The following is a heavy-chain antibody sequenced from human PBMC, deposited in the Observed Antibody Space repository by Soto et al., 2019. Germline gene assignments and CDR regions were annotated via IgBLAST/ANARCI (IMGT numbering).Heavy chain of an antibody. CDR3: ARPDVLLWFGELSGEDAFDI. Sequence: RLSCAASGFTFSSYSMNWVRQAPGKGLEWVSSISSSSSHIYYADSVKGRFTISRDNAKNSLYLQMNSLRAEDTAVYYCARPDVLLWFGELSGEDAFDIWGQGTMVTVSS. V-gene: IGHV3-21*01. D-gene: IGHD3-10*01. J-gene: IGHJ3*02. CDR1: GFTFSSYS. CDR2: ISSSSSHI.